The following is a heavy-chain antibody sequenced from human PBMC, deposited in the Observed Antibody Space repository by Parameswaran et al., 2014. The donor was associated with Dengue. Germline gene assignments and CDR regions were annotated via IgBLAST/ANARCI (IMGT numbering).Heavy chain of an antibody. J-gene: IGHJ5*02. Sequence: WVRQAPGQGLEWMGWINPNSGGTNYAQKFQGWVTMTRDTSISTAYMELSRLRSDDTAVYYCARAVPDVLVVTASNWFDPWGQGTLVTVSS. CDR2: INPNSGGT. V-gene: IGHV1-2*04. CDR3: ARAVPDVLVVTASNWFDP. D-gene: IGHD2-21*02.